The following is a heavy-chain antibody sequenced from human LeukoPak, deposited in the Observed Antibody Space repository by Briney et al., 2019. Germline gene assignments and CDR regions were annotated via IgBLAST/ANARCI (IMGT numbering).Heavy chain of an antibody. CDR3: TRWGSGTYPFDY. D-gene: IGHD3-16*01. V-gene: IGHV3-73*01. CDR1: GFSFSGSA. Sequence: GGSLRLSCAASGFSFSGSAIDWVRQASGKGLEWVGRIRSKANDYATAYAASVKGRFTISRDDSKNTAFLQMNSLKTEDTAVYCCTRWGSGTYPFDYWGQGTLVTVSS. CDR2: IRSKANDYAT. J-gene: IGHJ4*02.